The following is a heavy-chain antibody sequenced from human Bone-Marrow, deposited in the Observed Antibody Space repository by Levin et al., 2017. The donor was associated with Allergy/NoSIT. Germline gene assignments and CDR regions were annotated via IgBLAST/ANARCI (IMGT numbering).Heavy chain of an antibody. CDR3: AKDRGHDSTGYVGMYYYGLDV. D-gene: IGHD3-22*01. Sequence: GALRLSCAAPGFTFRRYAMNWVRQAPGKGLEWVSTISGSGDSTYYADSMKGRFTISRDNSKNTLYLQMNSLRTEDTAVYYSAKDRGHDSTGYVGMYYYGLDVWGQGTTVTVSS. V-gene: IGHV3-23*01. J-gene: IGHJ6*02. CDR1: GFTFRRYA. CDR2: ISGSGDST.